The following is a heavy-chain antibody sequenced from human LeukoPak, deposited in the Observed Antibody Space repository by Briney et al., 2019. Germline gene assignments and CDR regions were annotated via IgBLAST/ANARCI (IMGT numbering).Heavy chain of an antibody. D-gene: IGHD3-10*01. CDR1: GYSISSGYY. J-gene: IGHJ4*02. Sequence: SETLSLTCTVSGYSISSGYYWGWIRQPPGKGLEWIGSIYHSGSTYYNPSLKSRVTISVDTSKNQFSLKLSSVTAADTAVYYCARGGGSGSHHFDYWGQGTLVTVSS. V-gene: IGHV4-38-2*02. CDR2: IYHSGST. CDR3: ARGGGSGSHHFDY.